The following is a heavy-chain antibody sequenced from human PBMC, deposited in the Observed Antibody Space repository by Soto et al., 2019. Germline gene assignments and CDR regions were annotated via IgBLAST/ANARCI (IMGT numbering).Heavy chain of an antibody. V-gene: IGHV3-48*03. D-gene: IGHD2-15*01. CDR1: GFTFSSSE. J-gene: IGHJ3*01. CDR3: ARRGSR. CDR2: IHPGGQTI. Sequence: VVSLRISCAASGFTFSSSEMYWVRQAPGKGLEWISYIHPGGQTIFYAESVKGRFTISRDNAKHSVYLQMNSLRAEDTAVYYCARRGSRWGRGTKVTVSS.